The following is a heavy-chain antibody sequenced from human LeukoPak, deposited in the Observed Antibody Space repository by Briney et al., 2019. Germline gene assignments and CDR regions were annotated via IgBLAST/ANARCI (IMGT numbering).Heavy chain of an antibody. D-gene: IGHD3-3*01. CDR1: GGSISSSSYY. Sequence: SETLSLTCTVSGGSISSSSYYWGWIRQPPGKGLEWIGSIYYSGSTYYNPSLKSRVTISVDTSKNQFSLKLSSVTAADTAVYYCARESYYDFWSGYSSPDAFDIWGQGTMVTVSS. J-gene: IGHJ3*02. CDR2: IYYSGST. CDR3: ARESYYDFWSGYSSPDAFDI. V-gene: IGHV4-39*02.